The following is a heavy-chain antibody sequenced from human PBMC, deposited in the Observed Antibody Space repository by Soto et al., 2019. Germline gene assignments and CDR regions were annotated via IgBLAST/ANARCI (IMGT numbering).Heavy chain of an antibody. Sequence: PGGSLRLSCTASGFAFGDFAISWVRQAPGKGLEWVGVTRSKEYGGRIDIAPSVKGRFSISRSDSKSIAYLQMNSLSAEDTALYYCTRAYYYEAPRFDVWGQGTMVTVSS. CDR3: TRAYYYEAPRFDV. V-gene: IGHV3-49*04. D-gene: IGHD3-22*01. CDR1: GFAFGDFA. J-gene: IGHJ3*01. CDR2: TRSKEYGGRI.